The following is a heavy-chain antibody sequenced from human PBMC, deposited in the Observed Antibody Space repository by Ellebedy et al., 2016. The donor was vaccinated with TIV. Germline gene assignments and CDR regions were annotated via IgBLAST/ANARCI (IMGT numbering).Heavy chain of an antibody. CDR2: VWHDGSNK. D-gene: IGHD3-3*01. CDR1: GFTFSSFG. Sequence: GGSLRLSXTASGFTFSSFGMHWIRQAPGKGLEWVALVWHDGSNKYYIESVKGRFTISRDNSQNTVYLEMNSLRAEDTAVYYCARDWKGHPFYDFWTGYLDYWGQGALVTVSS. J-gene: IGHJ4*02. V-gene: IGHV3-33*01. CDR3: ARDWKGHPFYDFWTGYLDY.